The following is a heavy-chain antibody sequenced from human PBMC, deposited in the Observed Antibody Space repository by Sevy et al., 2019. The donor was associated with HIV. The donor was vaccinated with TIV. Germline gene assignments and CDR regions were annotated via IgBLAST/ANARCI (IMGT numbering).Heavy chain of an antibody. V-gene: IGHV4-30-2*05. D-gene: IGHD6-13*01. CDR3: ARESSGIAAAGLDY. Sequence: SETLSLTCAVSGGSISSGGYSWSWIRQPPGKGLEWIGYIYHSGSTYYNPSLKSRVTISVDTSKNQFSLKLSSVTAADTAVYYCARESSGIAAAGLDYWGQGTLVTVSS. J-gene: IGHJ4*02. CDR1: GGSISSGGYS. CDR2: IYHSGST.